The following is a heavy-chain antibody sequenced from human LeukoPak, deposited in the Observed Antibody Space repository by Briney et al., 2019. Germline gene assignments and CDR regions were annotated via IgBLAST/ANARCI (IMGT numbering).Heavy chain of an antibody. J-gene: IGHJ4*02. CDR1: GFTFSSYA. CDR2: ISYDGSNK. Sequence: HPGRSLRLSCAASGFTFSSYAMHWIRQAPGKGLEWVAVISYDGSNKYYADSVKGRFTISRDNSKNTLYLQMNSLRAEDTAVYYCAKGSGYDTDFDYWGQGTLVSVSS. V-gene: IGHV3-30*04. CDR3: AKGSGYDTDFDY. D-gene: IGHD5-12*01.